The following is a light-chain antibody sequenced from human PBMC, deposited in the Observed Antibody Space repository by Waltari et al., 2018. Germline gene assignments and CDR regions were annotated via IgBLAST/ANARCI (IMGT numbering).Light chain of an antibody. CDR1: SSDVGNYKY. Sequence: QSALTQPPSASGSPGQSVTIPGPGPSSDVGNYKYVSWYQQHPGKAPKILISEDTKRPSGVPDRFSGSKSGNTASLTVSGLQAEDEADYYCSSYGGSNNLVFGGGTKLTVL. CDR2: EDT. J-gene: IGLJ3*02. V-gene: IGLV2-8*01. CDR3: SSYGGSNNLV.